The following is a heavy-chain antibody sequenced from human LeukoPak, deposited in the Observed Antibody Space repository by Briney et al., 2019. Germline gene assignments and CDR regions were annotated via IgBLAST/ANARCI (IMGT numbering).Heavy chain of an antibody. V-gene: IGHV3-73*01. CDR1: GFTFSGSA. Sequence: PGGSLRLSCAASGFTFSGSAMHWVRQASGKGLEWVGRIRSKANSYATAYAASVKGRFTISRDDSKNTAYLQMNSLKTEDTAVYYCTRLPQYSSSPGPGDYYYGMDVWGQGTTVTVSS. CDR3: TRLPQYSSSPGPGDYYYGMDV. J-gene: IGHJ6*02. CDR2: IRSKANSYAT. D-gene: IGHD6-6*01.